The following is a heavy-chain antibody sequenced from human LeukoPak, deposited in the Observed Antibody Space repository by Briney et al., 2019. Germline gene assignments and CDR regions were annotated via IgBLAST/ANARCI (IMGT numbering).Heavy chain of an antibody. CDR1: GGSFSGYY. Sequence: PSETLSLTCAVYGGSFSGYYWSWIRQPPGKGLEWIGEINHSGSTNYNPSLKSRVTISVDTSKNQFSLKLSSVTAADTAVYYCARQRLGWFDPWGQGTLVTVSS. CDR2: INHSGST. J-gene: IGHJ5*02. D-gene: IGHD6-25*01. CDR3: ARQRLGWFDP. V-gene: IGHV4-34*01.